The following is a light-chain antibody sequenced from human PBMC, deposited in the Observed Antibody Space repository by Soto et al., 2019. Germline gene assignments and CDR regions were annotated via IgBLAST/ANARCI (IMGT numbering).Light chain of an antibody. CDR1: SSDVGGYNY. J-gene: IGLJ2*01. CDR2: EVS. V-gene: IGLV2-8*01. Sequence: QSVLTQPPSASGSPGQSVTISCTGTSSDVGGYNYVSCYQQHPGKAPKLMIYEVSKRPSGVPDRFSGSKSGNTASLTVSGLQAEDEADYYCSSYAGSNNLVFGGGT. CDR3: SSYAGSNNLV.